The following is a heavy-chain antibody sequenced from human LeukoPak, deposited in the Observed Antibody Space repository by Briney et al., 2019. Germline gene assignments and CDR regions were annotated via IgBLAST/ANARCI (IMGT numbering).Heavy chain of an antibody. Sequence: ASVKVSCKVSGYTLTELSMHWVRQAPGKGLEWMGGFDPEDSETIYAQKFQGRVTMTEDTSTDTAYMELSSLRSEDTAVYYCATDSRPYYYYGMDVWGQGTTVTVSS. J-gene: IGHJ6*02. CDR3: ATDSRPYYYYGMDV. V-gene: IGHV1-24*01. CDR1: GYTLTELS. D-gene: IGHD6-13*01. CDR2: FDPEDSET.